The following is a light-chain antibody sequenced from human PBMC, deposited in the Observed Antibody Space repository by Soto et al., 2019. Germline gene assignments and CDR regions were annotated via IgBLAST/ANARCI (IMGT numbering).Light chain of an antibody. CDR1: QSVSSN. Sequence: EIVMTQSPATLYVSPGERATLSCRASQSVSSNLAWYQQKPGQAPRLLIYGASTMATGTPARFSGGGSGTEFTLTISGLQSEDFAVFYCQQYNNWWTFGQGTKVHIK. CDR3: QQYNNWWT. J-gene: IGKJ1*01. CDR2: GAS. V-gene: IGKV3-15*01.